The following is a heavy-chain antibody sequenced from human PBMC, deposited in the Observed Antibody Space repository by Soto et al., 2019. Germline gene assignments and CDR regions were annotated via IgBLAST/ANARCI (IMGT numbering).Heavy chain of an antibody. CDR2: INHSGST. CDR3: ARGPSYDFWSGYSYYYGMDV. Sequence: QVQLQQWGAGLLKPSETLSLTCAVYGGSFSGYYWSWIRQPPGKGLEWIGEINHSGSTNYNPSLKSRVTISVDTSKNQFSLKLSSVTAADTAVYYCARGPSYDFWSGYSYYYGMDVWGQGTTVTVSS. J-gene: IGHJ6*02. V-gene: IGHV4-34*01. D-gene: IGHD3-3*01. CDR1: GGSFSGYY.